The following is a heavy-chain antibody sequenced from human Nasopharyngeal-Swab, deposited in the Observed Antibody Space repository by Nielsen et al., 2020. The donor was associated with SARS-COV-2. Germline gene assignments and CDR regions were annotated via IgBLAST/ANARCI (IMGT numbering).Heavy chain of an antibody. CDR3: ARDRNTVLAGHSYFGMDV. D-gene: IGHD4-11*01. Sequence: GASLQISCAVSGFSISSTFINWVRQAPGKGLEWVSILYSGGVTFYADSVEGRFSISRDNSKNTIYLQMNNLRAEDTAVYYCARDRNTVLAGHSYFGMDVWGQGTMVTVSS. J-gene: IGHJ6*02. CDR2: LYSGGVT. V-gene: IGHV3-53*01. CDR1: GFSISSTF.